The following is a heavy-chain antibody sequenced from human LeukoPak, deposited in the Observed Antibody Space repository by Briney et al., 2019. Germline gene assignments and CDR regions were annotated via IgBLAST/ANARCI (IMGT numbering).Heavy chain of an antibody. Sequence: GGSLRLSCAASGFTFSSYAMSWVRQAPGKGLEWVSFISSTGSYIYYADSLKGRFTVSRDNANNSLYLQMSSLRAEDTAVYYCARYTYGFTYYFDYWGQGTLVTVSS. CDR3: ARYTYGFTYYFDY. J-gene: IGHJ4*02. CDR1: GFTFSSYA. D-gene: IGHD5-18*01. CDR2: ISSTGSYI. V-gene: IGHV3-21*01.